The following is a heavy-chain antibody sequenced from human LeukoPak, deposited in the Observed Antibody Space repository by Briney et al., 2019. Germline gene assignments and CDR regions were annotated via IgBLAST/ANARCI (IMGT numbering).Heavy chain of an antibody. CDR2: IYYSGGT. CDR3: ARHVTISGPYDASDI. D-gene: IGHD5-24*01. V-gene: IGHV4-59*08. Sequence: ETRSLTCTVSGDSISSYYWSWIRQPPGKGLEWIGYIYYSGGTDYNPSLKSRVNISVDTSKNQFSLKLRSVTAADTAVYYCARHVTISGPYDASDIWGPGKIGSVSP. J-gene: IGHJ3*02. CDR1: GDSISSYY.